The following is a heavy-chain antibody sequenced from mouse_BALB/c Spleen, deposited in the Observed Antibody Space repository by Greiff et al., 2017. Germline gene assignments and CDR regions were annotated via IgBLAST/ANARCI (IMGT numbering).Heavy chain of an antibody. CDR2: ISDGGSYT. CDR3: ASSSYYDYDGVAY. D-gene: IGHD2-4*01. V-gene: IGHV5-4*02. J-gene: IGHJ3*01. CDR1: GFTFSDYY. Sequence: EVMLVESGGGLVKPGGSLKLSCAASGFTFSDYYMYWVRQTPEKRLEWVATISDGGSYTYYQDSVKGRFTIYRDNAKNNLYLQMSSLKYEDPAMYYCASSSYYDYDGVAYWGQGTLVTVSA.